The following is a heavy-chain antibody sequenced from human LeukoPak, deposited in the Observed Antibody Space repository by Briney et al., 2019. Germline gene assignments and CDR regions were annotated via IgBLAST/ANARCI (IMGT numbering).Heavy chain of an antibody. CDR1: GYTFSSYG. V-gene: IGHV1-18*01. D-gene: IGHD5-12*01. Sequence: ASVKVSCKASGYTFSSYGISWVRQAPGQGLEWMGWISGNNGNTNYAQKVQGRVTMTTDTSTSTAYMELRSLRSEDTAVCYCARGTVATTASNWFDPWGQGTLVTVSS. CDR2: ISGNNGNT. CDR3: ARGTVATTASNWFDP. J-gene: IGHJ5*02.